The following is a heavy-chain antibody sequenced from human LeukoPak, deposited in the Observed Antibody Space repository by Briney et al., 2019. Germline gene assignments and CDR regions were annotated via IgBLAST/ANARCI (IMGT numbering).Heavy chain of an antibody. CDR2: INQDGSEE. Sequence: PGGSLRLSCAASGLTFSNYWMTWVRQAPGKGLEWVAHINQDGSEEHYMDSAKTRFTISRDNAKNSLSLQMNSLRAEDTAVYYCVRDGGVSGYDLLDYWGQGTLVTVSS. V-gene: IGHV3-7*01. CDR3: VRDGGVSGYDLLDY. J-gene: IGHJ4*02. CDR1: GLTFSNYW. D-gene: IGHD5-12*01.